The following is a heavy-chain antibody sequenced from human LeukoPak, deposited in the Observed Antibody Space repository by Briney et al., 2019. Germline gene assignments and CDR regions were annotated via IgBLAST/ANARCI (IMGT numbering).Heavy chain of an antibody. J-gene: IGHJ6*02. D-gene: IGHD6-13*01. CDR2: IYTSGST. CDR1: GGSISSGSYY. V-gene: IGHV4-61*02. CDR3: ARGRWGIAEDV. Sequence: SETLSLTCSVSGGSISSGSYYWSCMRQPAGKGLEWIGRIYTSGSTNYDPSLKSRVTISVDTSKNQFSLKLSSVTAADTAVYYCARGRWGIAEDVWGQGTTVTVSS.